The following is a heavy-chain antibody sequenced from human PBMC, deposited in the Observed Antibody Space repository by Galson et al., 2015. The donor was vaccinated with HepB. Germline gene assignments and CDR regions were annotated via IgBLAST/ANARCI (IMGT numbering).Heavy chain of an antibody. Sequence: LSLTCTVSGGSISSSGYYWSWIRQHPGKGLEWIGYIYYSGSTYYNPSLMSRITISVDTSKNQFSLKLSSVTAADTAMYYCARSYYDSSGYYYPFDYWGQGTLVTVSS. V-gene: IGHV4-31*03. CDR2: IYYSGST. CDR3: ARSYYDSSGYYYPFDY. J-gene: IGHJ4*02. D-gene: IGHD3-22*01. CDR1: GGSISSSGYY.